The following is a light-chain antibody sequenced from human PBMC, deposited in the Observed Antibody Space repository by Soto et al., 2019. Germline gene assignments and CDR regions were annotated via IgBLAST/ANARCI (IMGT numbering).Light chain of an antibody. CDR2: DAS. V-gene: IGKV3D-20*02. CDR3: QQRSNLPPT. CDR1: QSVSNDF. J-gene: IGKJ5*01. Sequence: EILLTQSPGVLSLSTGETATLSCRASQSVSNDFLAWYQQKPGQAPRLLIYDASNRATGIPDRFSGGGSGTDFTLTISSLEPEDFAVYYCQQRSNLPPTFGQGTRLEI.